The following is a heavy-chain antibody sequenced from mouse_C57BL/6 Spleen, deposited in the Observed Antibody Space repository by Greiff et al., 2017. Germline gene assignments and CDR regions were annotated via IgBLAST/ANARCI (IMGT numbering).Heavy chain of an antibody. CDR1: GYAFSSSW. J-gene: IGHJ1*03. CDR3: ARNGLSSRDWYFDV. CDR2: IYPGDGDT. Sequence: VQLQQSGPELVKPGASVKISCKASGYAFSSSWMNWVKQRPGKGLEWIGRIYPGDGDTNYNGQFKGKATLTADKSSSTASLQLSRLTSEDSAVYVCARNGLSSRDWYFDVWGTGTTVTVSS. V-gene: IGHV1-82*01. D-gene: IGHD1-1*01.